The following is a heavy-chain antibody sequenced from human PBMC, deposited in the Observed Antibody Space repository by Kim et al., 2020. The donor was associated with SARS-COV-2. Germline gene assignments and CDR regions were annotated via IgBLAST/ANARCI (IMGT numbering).Heavy chain of an antibody. D-gene: IGHD3-16*01. V-gene: IGHV3-74*01. Sequence: GGSLRLSCAASGFTFSSYWMHWVRQAPGKGLVWVSRINSDGSSTSYADSVKGRFTISRDNAKNTLYLQMNSLRAEDTAVYYCARDPIMITFGGVTPPRRYGMDVWGQGTTVTVSS. CDR3: ARDPIMITFGGVTPPRRYGMDV. CDR1: GFTFSSYW. CDR2: INSDGSST. J-gene: IGHJ6*02.